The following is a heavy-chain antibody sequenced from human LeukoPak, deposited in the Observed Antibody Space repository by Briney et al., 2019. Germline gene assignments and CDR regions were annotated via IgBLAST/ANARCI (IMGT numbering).Heavy chain of an antibody. CDR1: GFTFSSYA. D-gene: IGHD1-1*01. J-gene: IGHJ4*02. V-gene: IGHV3-23*01. CDR3: AKDLSYNYGATKDY. CDR2: ISGSGGST. Sequence: GGSLRLSCAASGFTFSSYAMSWVRQAPGKGLEWVSGISGSGGSTYYADSVKGRFTISRDNSKNTLYLQMNSLRAEDTAVYYCAKDLSYNYGATKDYWGQGTLVTVSS.